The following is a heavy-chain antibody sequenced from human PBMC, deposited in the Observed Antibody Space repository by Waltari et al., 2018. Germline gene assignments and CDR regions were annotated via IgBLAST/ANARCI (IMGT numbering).Heavy chain of an antibody. D-gene: IGHD7-27*01. CDR3: ASSATYWGEFFEH. V-gene: IGHV1-2*02. Sequence: MHCVRQAPGQGLEWMGWINPKTGGTNYAQNFRGRVTMTRDTSSSTAFLEMTSLSFGETAVYYCASSATYWGEFFEHWGQGSLITVSS. CDR2: INPKTGGT. J-gene: IGHJ4*02.